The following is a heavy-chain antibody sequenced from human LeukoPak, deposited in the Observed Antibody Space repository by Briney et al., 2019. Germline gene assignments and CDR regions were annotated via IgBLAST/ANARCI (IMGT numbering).Heavy chain of an antibody. CDR3: AKDRSCTNDICHGDFDY. J-gene: IGHJ4*02. V-gene: IGHV3-23*01. D-gene: IGHD2-8*01. CDR1: GFTFSSYA. Sequence: GGSLRLSCAASGFTFSSYAVSWVRQAPGKGLEWVSSISGSGGSTYSADSVKGRFTISRDNSKNTLYLQMNSLRAEDTALYYCAKDRSCTNDICHGDFDYWGQRTLVTVSS. CDR2: ISGSGGST.